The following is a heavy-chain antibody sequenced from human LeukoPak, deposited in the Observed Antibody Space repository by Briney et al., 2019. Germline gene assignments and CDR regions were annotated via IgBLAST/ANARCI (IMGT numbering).Heavy chain of an antibody. D-gene: IGHD1-26*01. CDR1: GGSFSGYY. CDR2: INHSGST. Sequence: PSETLSLTCAVYGGSFSGYYWSWIRQPPGKGLEWIGEINHSGSTNYNPSLKSRVTISVDTSKNQFSLKLSSVTAADTAVYYCARVRSEAATNAFDYCGQGTLVTVSS. V-gene: IGHV4-34*01. J-gene: IGHJ4*02. CDR3: ARVRSEAATNAFDY.